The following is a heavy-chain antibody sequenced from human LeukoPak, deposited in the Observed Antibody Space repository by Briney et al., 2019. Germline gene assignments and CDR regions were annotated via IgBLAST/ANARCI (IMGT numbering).Heavy chain of an antibody. D-gene: IGHD3-9*01. V-gene: IGHV4-59*01. CDR1: GGSISSYY. J-gene: IGHJ4*02. CDR2: ISYSGST. CDR3: ARSLTGSYFTDC. Sequence: SETLSLTCTVSGGSISSYYWSWIRQPPGKGLEWIEYISYSGSTNYNPSLKSRVTISVDTSKNQFSLRLSSVTAADTAVYYCARSLTGSYFTDCWGQGTLVTVSS.